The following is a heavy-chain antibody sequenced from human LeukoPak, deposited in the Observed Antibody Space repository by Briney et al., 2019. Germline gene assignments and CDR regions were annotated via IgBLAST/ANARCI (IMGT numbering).Heavy chain of an antibody. Sequence: GRSLRLSCAASGFTFSSYGMHWVRQAPGKGLEWVAVIWYDGSSKYYADSVKGRFTISRDNSKNTLYLQMNSLRAEDTAVYYCARDVEGAFDYWGQGTLVTVSS. D-gene: IGHD3-16*01. V-gene: IGHV3-33*01. CDR3: ARDVEGAFDY. J-gene: IGHJ4*02. CDR2: IWYDGSSK. CDR1: GFTFSSYG.